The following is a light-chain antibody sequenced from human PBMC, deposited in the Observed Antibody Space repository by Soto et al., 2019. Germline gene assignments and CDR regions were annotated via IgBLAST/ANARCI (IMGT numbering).Light chain of an antibody. CDR3: QQLNSYPFT. V-gene: IGKV1-33*01. J-gene: IGKJ5*01. CDR1: HDIINY. CDR2: DAF. Sequence: DIQMTQSPSSLSASVGDRVTITCQASHDIINYLNWFQQKPGEAPKLLIFDAFKLETGVPSRFSGSGSGTDFTLTISSLQPEDIATYYCQQLNSYPFTFGQGTRLEIK.